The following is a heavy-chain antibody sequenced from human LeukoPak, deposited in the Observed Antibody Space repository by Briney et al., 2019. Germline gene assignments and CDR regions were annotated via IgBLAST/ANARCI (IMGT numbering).Heavy chain of an antibody. D-gene: IGHD3-22*01. CDR3: ARAADVYYYDSSGHYYFDY. J-gene: IGHJ4*02. V-gene: IGHV4-59*01. CDR2: IYYSGST. Sequence: KSSETLSLTCTVSGGSIRSYYWSWIRQPPGKGLEWIGYIYYSGSTNYNPSLKSRVTISVDTSKNQFSLKLSSVTAADTAVYYCARAADVYYYDSSGHYYFDYWGQGTLVTVSS. CDR1: GGSIRSYY.